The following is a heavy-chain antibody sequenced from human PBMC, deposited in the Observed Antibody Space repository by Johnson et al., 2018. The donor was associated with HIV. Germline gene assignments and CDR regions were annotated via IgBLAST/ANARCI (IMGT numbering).Heavy chain of an antibody. CDR3: ERVGKVERKDDFDI. J-gene: IGHJ3*02. CDR2: ISVTGSVI. D-gene: IGHD7-27*01. CDR1: GFSFSDYY. V-gene: IGHV3-11*04. Sequence: QVQLVESGGGLVKPGGSLRLSCTISGFSFSDYYMSWFRQAPGKGLEWLSYISVTGSVIYYADSVKGRFTISRDNTKNSVYLQMTSPTAEEKAVYYCERVGKVERKDDFDIWGQETMVTVS.